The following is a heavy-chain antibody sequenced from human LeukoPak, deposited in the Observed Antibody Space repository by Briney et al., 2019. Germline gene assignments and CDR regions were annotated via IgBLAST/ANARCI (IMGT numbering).Heavy chain of an antibody. Sequence: PGRSLRLSCAASGFTFDDYAMHWVRQAPGKGLEWVSGISWNSGSIGYADSVKGRFTISRDNAKNSLYLQMNSRRAEDTALYYCAKSVVAGTYYFAYWGQGTLVTVSS. D-gene: IGHD6-19*01. J-gene: IGHJ4*02. CDR2: ISWNSGSI. V-gene: IGHV3-9*01. CDR1: GFTFDDYA. CDR3: AKSVVAGTYYFAY.